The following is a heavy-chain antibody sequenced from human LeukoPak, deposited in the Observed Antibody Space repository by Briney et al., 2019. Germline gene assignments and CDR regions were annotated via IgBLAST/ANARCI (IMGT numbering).Heavy chain of an antibody. CDR1: GFTFSSYS. Sequence: GGSLRLSCAASGFTFSSYSMNWVRQAPGKGLEWVSSISSSSSYIYYADSVKGRFTISRDNAKNSLYLQMNSLRAEDTAVYYCASPSWFGELLSVYWGQGTLVTVSS. CDR2: ISSSSSYI. D-gene: IGHD3-10*01. V-gene: IGHV3-21*01. CDR3: ASPSWFGELLSVY. J-gene: IGHJ4*02.